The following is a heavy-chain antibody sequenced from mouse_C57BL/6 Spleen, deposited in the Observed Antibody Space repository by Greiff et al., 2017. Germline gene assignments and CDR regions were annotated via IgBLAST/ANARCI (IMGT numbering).Heavy chain of an antibody. CDR1: GYTFTSYW. Sequence: QVQLQQPGAELVKPGASVKLSCKASGYTFTSYWMHWVKPRPGQGLEWIGMIHPNSGSTNYNEKFKSKATLTVDKSSSTAYMQLSSLTSEDSAVYYCARRTEANLYFDYWGQGTTLTVSS. CDR3: ARRTEANLYFDY. V-gene: IGHV1-64*01. J-gene: IGHJ2*01. CDR2: IHPNSGST. D-gene: IGHD4-1*01.